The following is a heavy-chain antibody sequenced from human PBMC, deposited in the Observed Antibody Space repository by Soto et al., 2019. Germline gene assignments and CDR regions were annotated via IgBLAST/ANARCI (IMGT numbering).Heavy chain of an antibody. CDR2: IERHGNDK. CDR1: GFIFGFYW. Sequence: DLEESGGDLVQPGGSLRLSCSASGFIFGFYWMTWVRQAPGKGLEWVANIERHGNDKYYVDSVTGRFTIPRDNAQNSLFLQMNNLRAEDTAVYFCARIRATDYEIDYWGQGTLVTVSS. J-gene: IGHJ4*02. CDR3: ARIRATDYEIDY. V-gene: IGHV3-7*03. D-gene: IGHD3-22*01.